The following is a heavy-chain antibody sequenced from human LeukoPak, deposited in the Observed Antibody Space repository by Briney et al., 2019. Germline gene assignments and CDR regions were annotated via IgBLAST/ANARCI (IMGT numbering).Heavy chain of an antibody. V-gene: IGHV3-74*01. J-gene: IGHJ4*02. Sequence: GGSLRLSCAASGFTFTRYWMHWVRQGPGKGLVWVSRINIDGRSTSYAESGTGRFTMSRDNAKNTVYLQMNSLRAEDTALYYCVRDVWGDRDSYFDYWGQGTLVTVSS. CDR2: INIDGRST. D-gene: IGHD2-21*01. CDR1: GFTFTRYW. CDR3: VRDVWGDRDSYFDY.